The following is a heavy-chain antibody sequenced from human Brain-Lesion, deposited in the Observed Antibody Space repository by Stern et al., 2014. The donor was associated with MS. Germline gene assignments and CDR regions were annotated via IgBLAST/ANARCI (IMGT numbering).Heavy chain of an antibody. J-gene: IGHJ5*02. CDR1: GFTFSSYS. Sequence: EVQLEESGGGLVKPGGSLRLSCAASGFTFSSYSMNWVRQAPGKGLEWVSSISSSSSYIYYADSVKGRFTISRDNAKNSLYLQMNSLRAEDTAVYYCARDNADTAIFNWFDPWGQGTLVTVSS. CDR2: ISSSSSYI. V-gene: IGHV3-21*01. D-gene: IGHD5-18*01. CDR3: ARDNADTAIFNWFDP.